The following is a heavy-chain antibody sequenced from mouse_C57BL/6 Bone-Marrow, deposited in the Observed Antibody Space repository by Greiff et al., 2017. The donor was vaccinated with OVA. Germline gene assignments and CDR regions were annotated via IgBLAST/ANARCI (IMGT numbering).Heavy chain of an antibody. CDR3: ARGNGNYVDYFDY. CDR2: IDPSDSYT. D-gene: IGHD2-1*01. J-gene: IGHJ2*01. Sequence: QVHVKQPGAELVMPGASVKLSCKASGYTFTSYWMHWVKQRPGQGLEWIGEIDPSDSYTNYNQKFKGKSTLTVDKSSSTAYMQLSSLTSEDSAVYYCARGNGNYVDYFDYWGQGTTLTVSS. V-gene: IGHV1-69*01. CDR1: GYTFTSYW.